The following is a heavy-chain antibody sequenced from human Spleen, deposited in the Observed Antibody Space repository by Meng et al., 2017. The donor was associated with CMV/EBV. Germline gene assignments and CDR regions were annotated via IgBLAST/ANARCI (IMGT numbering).Heavy chain of an antibody. CDR3: ARAGAYSSGWFDS. CDR2: ISYDGKIT. V-gene: IGHV3-30*04. J-gene: IGHJ5*01. Sequence: GESLKISCAASGFTFSSYAMHWVRQAPGKGLEWVAVISYDGKITYSADSVKGRFTISRDNAKNSLSLQMNSLRAEDMAFYYCARAGAYSSGWFDSWGQGTLVTVSS. D-gene: IGHD6-19*01. CDR1: GFTFSSYA.